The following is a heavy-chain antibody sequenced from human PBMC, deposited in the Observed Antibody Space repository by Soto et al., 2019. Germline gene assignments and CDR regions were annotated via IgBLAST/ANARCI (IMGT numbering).Heavy chain of an antibody. CDR3: ASKYDILTGYYNYWFDP. CDR2: INHSGST. V-gene: IGHV4-34*01. CDR1: GGSFSGYY. Sequence: PSETLSLTCAVYGGSFSGYYWSWIRQPPGKGLEWIGEINHSGSTNYNPSLKSRVTISVDTSKNQFSLKLSSVTAADTAVYYCASKYDILTGYYNYWFDPWGQGTLVTVSS. J-gene: IGHJ5*02. D-gene: IGHD3-9*01.